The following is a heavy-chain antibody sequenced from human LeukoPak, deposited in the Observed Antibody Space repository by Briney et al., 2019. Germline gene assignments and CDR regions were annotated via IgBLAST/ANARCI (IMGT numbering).Heavy chain of an antibody. V-gene: IGHV4-4*07. CDR1: GGSISSYY. CDR2: IYTSGST. CDR3: ASPYYYDSSGYGDAFDI. J-gene: IGHJ3*02. D-gene: IGHD3-22*01. Sequence: PSETLSLTCTVSGGSISSYYWSWIRQPAGKGLEWIGRIYTSGSTNYNPSLKSRVTMSVDTSKNQFSLKLSSVTAADTAVYYCASPYYYDSSGYGDAFDIWGQGTMVTVSS.